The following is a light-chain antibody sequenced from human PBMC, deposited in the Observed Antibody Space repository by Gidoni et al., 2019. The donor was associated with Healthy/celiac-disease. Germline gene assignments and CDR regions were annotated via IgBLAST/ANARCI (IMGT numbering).Light chain of an antibody. CDR2: QDS. Sequence: LTQQPSVSVSPGQTASITCSGDKLGDKYACWYQQKPGQSPVLVIYQDSKRSSGIPERFSGSNSGNTATLTISGTQAMDEADYYCQAWDSSTVVFGGGTKLTVL. CDR3: QAWDSSTVV. J-gene: IGLJ2*01. CDR1: KLGDKY. V-gene: IGLV3-1*01.